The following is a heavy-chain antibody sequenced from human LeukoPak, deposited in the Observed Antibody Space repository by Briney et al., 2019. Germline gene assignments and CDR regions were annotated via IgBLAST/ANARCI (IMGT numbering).Heavy chain of an antibody. CDR3: ARDGLQYSYGCAY. J-gene: IGHJ4*02. V-gene: IGHV1-69*01. Sequence: SVKVSCKSSGGTFSSHAISWVRQAPGQGLEWMGGIIPILGTPKYAEKFQGRIAITADENTDTAYMELNSLRPEDTAMYFCARDGLQYSYGCAYWGQGTAVTVSS. D-gene: IGHD3-16*01. CDR2: IIPILGTP. CDR1: GGTFSSHA.